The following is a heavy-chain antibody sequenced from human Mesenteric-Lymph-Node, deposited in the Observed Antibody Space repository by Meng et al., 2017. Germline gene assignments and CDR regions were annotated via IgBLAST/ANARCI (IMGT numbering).Heavy chain of an antibody. CDR2: IYYSGST. Sequence: QRPLQEPAPGLVEPSQTLSLTCTDSGGSISSGGYYCSWIRQHPGTGLEWIGYIYYSGSTYYNPSLKSRVTISVDTSKNQFSLKLSSVTAADTAVHYCARVGYCSGGSCSFRYFDYWGQGILVTVSS. J-gene: IGHJ4*02. CDR1: GGSISSGGYY. V-gene: IGHV4-30-4*08. D-gene: IGHD2-15*01. CDR3: ARVGYCSGGSCSFRYFDY.